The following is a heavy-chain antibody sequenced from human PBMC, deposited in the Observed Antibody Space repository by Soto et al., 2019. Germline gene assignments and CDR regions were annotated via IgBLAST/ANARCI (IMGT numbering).Heavy chain of an antibody. Sequence: PGGSLRLSCAASGFTFDDYTMHWVRQAPGKGLEWVSLISWDGGSTYYADSVKGRFTISRDNSKNSLYLQMNSLRTEDTALYYCAKGSGHSGYEDFDYWGQGTLVTVSS. D-gene: IGHD5-12*01. CDR1: GFTFDDYT. CDR2: ISWDGGST. V-gene: IGHV3-43*01. J-gene: IGHJ4*02. CDR3: AKGSGHSGYEDFDY.